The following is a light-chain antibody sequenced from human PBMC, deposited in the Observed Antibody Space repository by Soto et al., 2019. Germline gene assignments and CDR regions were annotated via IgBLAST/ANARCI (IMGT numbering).Light chain of an antibody. V-gene: IGLV2-8*01. J-gene: IGLJ1*01. CDR3: SSYAGSNSYV. CDR1: SGDVGGYNY. CDR2: EVS. Sequence: QSALTQPPSASGSPGQSVTISCTGTSGDVGGYNYVSWYQQHPGKAPKLMIYEVSKRPSGVPDRFSGSKSGNTASLTVSGLQAEDEADYYCSSYAGSNSYVFGTGTKVTAL.